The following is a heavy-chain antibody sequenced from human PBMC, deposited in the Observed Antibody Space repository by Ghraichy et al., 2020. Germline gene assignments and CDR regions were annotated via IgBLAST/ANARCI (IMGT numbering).Heavy chain of an antibody. J-gene: IGHJ4*02. CDR1: GFSLSNARMG. CDR2: IFSNDEK. Sequence: SGPTLVKPTETLTLTCTVSGFSLSNARMGVSWIRQPPGKALEWLAHIFSNDEKSYSTSLKSRLTISKDTSKSQVVLTMTNMDPVDTATYYCARTDAHPYYDFWSGYYANWGQGTLVTVSS. D-gene: IGHD3-3*01. CDR3: ARTDAHPYYDFWSGYYAN. V-gene: IGHV2-26*01.